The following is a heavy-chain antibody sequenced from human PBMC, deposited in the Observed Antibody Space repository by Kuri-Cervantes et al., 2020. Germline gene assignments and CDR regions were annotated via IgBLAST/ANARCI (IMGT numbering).Heavy chain of an antibody. CDR3: ARVRLVRGVIMHGTAFDY. CDR2: ISAYNGNT. CDR1: GYTFTSYG. V-gene: IGHV1-18*01. Sequence: ASVKVSCKASGYTFTSYGISWVRQAPGQGLEWMGWISAYNGNTNYAQKLQGRVTMTTDTSTSTAYMELRSLRSDDTAVYYCARVRLVRGVIMHGTAFDYWGQGTLVTVSS. J-gene: IGHJ4*02. D-gene: IGHD3-10*01.